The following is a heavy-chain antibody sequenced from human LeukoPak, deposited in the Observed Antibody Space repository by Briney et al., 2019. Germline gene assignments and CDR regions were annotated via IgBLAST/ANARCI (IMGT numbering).Heavy chain of an antibody. J-gene: IGHJ4*02. V-gene: IGHV4-34*01. Sequence: PSETLSLTCAVYGGSFSGYYWSWIRQPPGKGLEWIGEINHSGSTNYNPSLKSRVTISVDTSKNQFSLKLSSVTAADTAVYYCARGPWNTAMVHLDYWGQGTLVTVSS. CDR2: INHSGST. CDR3: ARGPWNTAMVHLDY. D-gene: IGHD5-18*01. CDR1: GGSFSGYY.